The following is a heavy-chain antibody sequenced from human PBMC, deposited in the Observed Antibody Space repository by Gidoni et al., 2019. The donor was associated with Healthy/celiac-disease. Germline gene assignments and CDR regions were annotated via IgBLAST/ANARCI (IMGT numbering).Heavy chain of an antibody. D-gene: IGHD6-13*01. CDR2: IKQDGSEK. V-gene: IGHV3-7*01. J-gene: IGHJ4*02. CDR1: GFPFSSYW. Sequence: EVQLVESGGGLVQLGGSLRLPCAASGFPFSSYWMSWVRQAPGKGLEWVANIKQDGSEKYYVDSVKGRFTISRDNAKNSLYLQMNSLRAEDTAVYYCARDTRAAAGSDYWGQGTLVTVSS. CDR3: ARDTRAAAGSDY.